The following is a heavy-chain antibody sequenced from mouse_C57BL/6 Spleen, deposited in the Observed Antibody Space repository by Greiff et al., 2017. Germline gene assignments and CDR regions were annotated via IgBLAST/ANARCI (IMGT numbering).Heavy chain of an antibody. D-gene: IGHD2-3*01. J-gene: IGHJ4*01. V-gene: IGHV1-15*01. Sequence: QVQLQQSGAELVRPGASVTLSCKASGYTFTDYEMHWVKQTPVHGLEWIGAIDPETGGTAYNQKFKGKAILTADKSSRTAYMALRSLTSEDSAVYYCTRKRELYDGFFYAMDYWGQGTSVTVSS. CDR1: GYTFTDYE. CDR3: TRKRELYDGFFYAMDY. CDR2: IDPETGGT.